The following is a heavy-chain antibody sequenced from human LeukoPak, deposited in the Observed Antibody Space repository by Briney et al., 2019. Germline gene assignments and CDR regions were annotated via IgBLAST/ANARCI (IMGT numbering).Heavy chain of an antibody. CDR3: ARGSGGDYVLAY. Sequence: SVKVSCKASGGTFSSYAISWVRQAPGQGLEWMGGIIPIFGTANYAQKFQGRVTITADRFTNTAYMELSRLRSDDTAVYYCARGSGGDYVLAYWGQGTLVTVSS. D-gene: IGHD2-21*02. V-gene: IGHV1-69*06. CDR1: GGTFSSYA. CDR2: IIPIFGTA. J-gene: IGHJ4*02.